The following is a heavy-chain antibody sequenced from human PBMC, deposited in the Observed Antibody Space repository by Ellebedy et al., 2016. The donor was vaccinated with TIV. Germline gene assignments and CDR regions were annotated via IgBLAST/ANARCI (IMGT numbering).Heavy chain of an antibody. Sequence: GGSLRLSCAASGFTFSNAWMNWVRQAPGKGLEWVGRIKSKTDGGAADYAAPVKGRFTISRDDSKNTLYLQMNSLKTEDTAVYFCTTVYRYNYDTVWGQGTLVTVSS. CDR2: IKSKTDGGAA. CDR3: TTVYRYNYDTV. D-gene: IGHD5-18*01. CDR1: GFTFSNAW. J-gene: IGHJ4*02. V-gene: IGHV3-15*01.